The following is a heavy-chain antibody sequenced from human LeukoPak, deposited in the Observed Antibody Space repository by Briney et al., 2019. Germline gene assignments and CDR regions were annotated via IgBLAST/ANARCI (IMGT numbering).Heavy chain of an antibody. V-gene: IGHV3-74*01. D-gene: IGHD2-2*01. Sequence: GGSLRLSCAASGITFSSYWMHWVRQGPGKGLVGVSRINNDGSSTTYEDSVKGRFTISRDNAKNTLYLQMSSLRAEDTAVYYCARSASYIVVVPAASDAFDIWGQGTLVTVSS. CDR1: GITFSSYW. CDR3: ARSASYIVVVPAASDAFDI. J-gene: IGHJ3*02. CDR2: INNDGSST.